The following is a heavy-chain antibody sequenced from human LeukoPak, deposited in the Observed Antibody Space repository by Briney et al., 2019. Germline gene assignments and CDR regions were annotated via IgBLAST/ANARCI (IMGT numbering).Heavy chain of an antibody. CDR2: IYHAGTT. D-gene: IGHD2-2*01. V-gene: IGHV4-4*02. CDR3: MRTHCSNTSCFYFDY. Sequence: PSGTLSLTCAVSGASISSSNWWSWARQPPGKGLEWIGEIYHAGTTNYNPSLKSRVTISVDNSRNQFSLKLTSVTATDTAVYYCMRTHCSNTSCFYFDYWGQGTLVTVSS. J-gene: IGHJ4*02. CDR1: GASISSSNW.